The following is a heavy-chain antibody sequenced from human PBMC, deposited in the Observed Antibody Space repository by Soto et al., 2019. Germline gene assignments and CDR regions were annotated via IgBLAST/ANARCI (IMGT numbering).Heavy chain of an antibody. CDR1: GGSISSKSYS. CDR3: AKLAGYCSGNSCHGDYAMDV. D-gene: IGHD2-15*01. J-gene: IGHJ6*02. V-gene: IGHV4-39*01. Sequence: SETLSLTCSVSGGSISSKSYSWGWIRQPPGKGLEWIGTFYYSENTYYNPSLKSRVNISVDTSKNQFSLKLSSVTAADTAVYYCAKLAGYCSGNSCHGDYAMDVWGQGTTVTVSS. CDR2: FYYSENT.